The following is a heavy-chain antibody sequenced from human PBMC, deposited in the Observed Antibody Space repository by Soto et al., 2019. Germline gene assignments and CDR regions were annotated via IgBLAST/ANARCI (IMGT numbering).Heavy chain of an antibody. J-gene: IGHJ4*02. CDR3: ARGPPGYSSSWYFVY. CDR2: INPSGGST. Sequence: QVQLVQSGAEVKKPGASVKVSCKASGYTFTSYYMHWVRQAPGQGLEWMGIINPSGGSTSYAQKFQGRGTMTRDTSTSTVYMELSSLRSEDTAVYYCARGPPGYSSSWYFVYWGQGTLVTVSS. V-gene: IGHV1-46*01. D-gene: IGHD6-13*01. CDR1: GYTFTSYY.